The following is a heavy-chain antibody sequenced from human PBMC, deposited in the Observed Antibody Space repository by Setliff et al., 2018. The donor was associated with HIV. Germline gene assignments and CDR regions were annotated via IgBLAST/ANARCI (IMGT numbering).Heavy chain of an antibody. V-gene: IGHV4-59*01. CDR2: IYIYNSGST. CDR3: ARQFRYPNRAVAGVDY. Sequence: LTCSVSGGSFSGYYWSWIRQPPGKGLEWIGYIYIYNSGSTNYNPSLTSRVTISVDTSRNQFSLKLTSVTAADTAIYFCARQFRYPNRAVAGVDYWGQGTLVTVSS. J-gene: IGHJ4*02. D-gene: IGHD6-19*01. CDR1: GGSFSGYY.